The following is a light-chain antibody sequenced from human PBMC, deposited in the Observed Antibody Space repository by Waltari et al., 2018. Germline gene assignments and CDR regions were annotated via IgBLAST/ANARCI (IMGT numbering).Light chain of an antibody. CDR2: NVN. J-gene: IGLJ1*01. CDR1: SSDIGAYNY. Sequence: QSALTQPASVSGSPGQSITISCTGTSSDIGAYNYVSWYQQHPGKVPKVIIYNVNERTSRVPSRFSGSKSGNTASLTISGLQAGDEADYYCGSYTGSDIYLFGTGTKVTVL. V-gene: IGLV2-14*03. CDR3: GSYTGSDIYL.